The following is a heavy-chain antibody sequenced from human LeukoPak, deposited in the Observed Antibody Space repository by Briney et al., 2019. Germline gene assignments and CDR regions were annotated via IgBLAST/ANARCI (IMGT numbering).Heavy chain of an antibody. D-gene: IGHD3-16*02. Sequence: GGSLRLSCAASGFTFSSYAMSWVRQAPGKGLEWVSAISGSGGSTYYADSVKGRFTISRDNSKNTLYLQMNSLRAEDTAVYYCARDFRTYYDYVWGSYRSLGAFDIWGQGTMVTVSS. V-gene: IGHV3-23*01. J-gene: IGHJ3*02. CDR1: GFTFSSYA. CDR2: ISGSGGST. CDR3: ARDFRTYYDYVWGSYRSLGAFDI.